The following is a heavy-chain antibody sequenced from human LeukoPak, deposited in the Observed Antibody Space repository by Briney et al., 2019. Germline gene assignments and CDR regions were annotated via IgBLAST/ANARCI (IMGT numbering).Heavy chain of an antibody. J-gene: IGHJ4*02. CDR2: IYHSGST. CDR3: ASADEIFGVACLDY. CDR1: GGSISSGGYY. V-gene: IGHV4-30-2*01. Sequence: SQTLSLTCTVSGGSISSGGYYWSWIRQPPGKGLEWIGYIYHSGSTYYNPSLKSRVTISVDRSKNQFSLKLSSVTAADTAVYYCASADEIFGVACLDYWGQGTLVTVSS. D-gene: IGHD3-3*01.